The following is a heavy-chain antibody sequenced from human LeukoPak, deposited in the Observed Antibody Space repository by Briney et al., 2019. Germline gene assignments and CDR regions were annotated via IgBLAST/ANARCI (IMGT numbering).Heavy chain of an antibody. CDR2: ISGNGDST. Sequence: TGGSLRLSCAASGFTFSTCAMHWVRQAPGKGLEYVAAISGNGDSTYYANSVKGRFTISRDNSKNTLYLQMNSLRAEDTAVYYCARDLYSSGWYRYFDYWGQGTLVTVSS. CDR3: ARDLYSSGWYRYFDY. D-gene: IGHD6-19*01. V-gene: IGHV3-64*01. CDR1: GFTFSTCA. J-gene: IGHJ4*02.